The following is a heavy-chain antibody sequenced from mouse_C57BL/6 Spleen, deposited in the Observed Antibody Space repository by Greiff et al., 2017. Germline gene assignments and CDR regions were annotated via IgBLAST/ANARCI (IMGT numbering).Heavy chain of an antibody. Sequence: VQLQQSGAELVRPGASVTLSCKASGYTFTDYEMHWVKQTPVHGLEWIGAIDPKTGGTAYNQKFKGKAILTADKSSSTAYMELRSLTSEDSAVYSCTRSPYGHFDYWGQGTTLTVSS. V-gene: IGHV1-15*01. D-gene: IGHD1-1*01. CDR2: IDPKTGGT. J-gene: IGHJ2*01. CDR3: TRSPYGHFDY. CDR1: GYTFTDYE.